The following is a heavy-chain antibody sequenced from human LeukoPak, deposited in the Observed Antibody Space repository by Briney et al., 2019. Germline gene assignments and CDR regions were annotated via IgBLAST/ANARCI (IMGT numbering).Heavy chain of an antibody. CDR2: INPNSGGT. J-gene: IGHJ6*03. V-gene: IGHV1-2*02. CDR1: GYTFTGYY. CDR3: ARDYYYGSGSQYYYYYYMDV. Sequence: ASVKVSCKASGYTFTGYYMHWVRQAPGQGLEWMGWINPNSGGTNYAQKFQGRVTMTRDTSISTAYMELSRLRSDDTAVYYCARDYYYGSGSQYYYYYYMDVWGKGTTVTVSS. D-gene: IGHD3-10*01.